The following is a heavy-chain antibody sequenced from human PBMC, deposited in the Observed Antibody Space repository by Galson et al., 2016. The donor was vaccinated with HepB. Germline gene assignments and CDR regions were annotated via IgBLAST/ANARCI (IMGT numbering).Heavy chain of an antibody. D-gene: IGHD1-1*01. V-gene: IGHV4-59*08. Sequence: SETLSLTCTVSGVSISGYYWSWVRQPPGKGLEWIGHIYYSGDTNYNPSLRSRFTISVDTSKKQFSLKLSSVTAADTAVYYCARQSRQDGTFDYWGQGTLVTVSS. CDR2: IYYSGDT. CDR1: GVSISGYY. J-gene: IGHJ4*02. CDR3: ARQSRQDGTFDY.